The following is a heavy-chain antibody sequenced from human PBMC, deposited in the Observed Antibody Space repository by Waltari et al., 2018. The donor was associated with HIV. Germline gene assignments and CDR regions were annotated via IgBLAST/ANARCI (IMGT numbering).Heavy chain of an antibody. CDR2: ISGTSSTI. CDR1: GFPFRSDS. J-gene: IGHJ4*02. Sequence: EVQLVESGGGLVQPGGSLRLYCAGSGFPFRSDSMNWVCQAPGKGLEWVSYISGTSSTIYYADSVKGRFTISRDNAKNSLYLQMNSLRAEDTAVYYCARGSFDGRSPFDYWGQGTLVTVSS. V-gene: IGHV3-48*01. CDR3: ARGSFDGRSPFDY. D-gene: IGHD6-13*01.